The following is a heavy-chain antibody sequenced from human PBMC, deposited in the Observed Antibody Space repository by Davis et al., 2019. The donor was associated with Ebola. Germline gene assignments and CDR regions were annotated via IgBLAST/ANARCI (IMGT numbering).Heavy chain of an antibody. D-gene: IGHD2-15*01. CDR2: IFYTGTT. CDR3: ARLYCRGTSCYSHFDY. V-gene: IGHV4-59*01. J-gene: IGHJ4*02. Sequence: PSETLSLTCSISGGSIADYSLTWIRQPPGKALEWIGHIFYTGTTKYNPSLKSRVTISIDTSENQLSLKLSSVTAADTAVYYCARLYCRGTSCYSHFDYWGQGILVTVFS. CDR1: GGSIADYS.